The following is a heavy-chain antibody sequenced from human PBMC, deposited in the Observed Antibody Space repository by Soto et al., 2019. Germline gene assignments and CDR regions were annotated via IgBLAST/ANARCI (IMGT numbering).Heavy chain of an antibody. J-gene: IGHJ4*02. V-gene: IGHV4-59*08. CDR1: GGSISSYY. CDR2: IHYSGST. CDR3: ARRLVRGVIDY. Sequence: PSETLSLTCTVSGGSISSYYWSWIRQPPGKGLEWIGYIHYSGSTKYDPSLKSRVTISVDTSKNHFSLKLSSLTAADTAVYYCARRLVRGVIDYWGQGTLVTVSS. D-gene: IGHD3-10*01.